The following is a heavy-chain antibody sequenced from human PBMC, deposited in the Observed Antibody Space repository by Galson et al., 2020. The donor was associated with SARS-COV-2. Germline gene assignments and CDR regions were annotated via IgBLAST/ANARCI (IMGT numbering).Heavy chain of an antibody. CDR1: GYTISTYA. D-gene: IGHD5-12*01. CDR2: ISTYNGDT. V-gene: IGHV1-18*01. CDR3: ARDGQIGYDYRAVGY. J-gene: IGHJ4*02. Sequence: ASVQVSCKASGYTISTYALSWVRRAPGQGLAWMGWISTYNGDTNYAPKFQGRVTMTTDTSAHSVYMELRNLRSDDTATYYCARDGQIGYDYRAVGYWGQGTLVTVAS.